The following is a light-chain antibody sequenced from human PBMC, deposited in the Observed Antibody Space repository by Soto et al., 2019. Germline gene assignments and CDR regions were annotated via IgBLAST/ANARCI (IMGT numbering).Light chain of an antibody. CDR3: QSYDSSRRRRGV. CDR1: SSNIGAGYP. V-gene: IGLV1-40*01. CDR2: G. Sequence: QSVLTQPPSVSGAPGQRVTISCTGSSSNIGAGYPVHWYQQLPGTAPKLLVAGNRPSGVPDRFSVSKSGASASLASTGLQAEDEADYYCQSYDSSRRRRGVFGGGTKLTVL. J-gene: IGLJ3*02.